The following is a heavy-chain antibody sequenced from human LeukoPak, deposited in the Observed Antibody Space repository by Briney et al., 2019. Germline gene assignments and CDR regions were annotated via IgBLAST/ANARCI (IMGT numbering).Heavy chain of an antibody. CDR1: GGSITTYY. CDR2: IYYTGST. J-gene: IGHJ4*02. CDR3: ARMGAIAGASANPDH. Sequence: SETLSLTCTVSGGSITTYYWSWLRQPPGKGLEWIGFIYYTGSTNYNPSLQSRVTISIDTPKNQFSLRLNSVTAVDTAVYYCARMGAIAGASANPDHWGQGTLVTVSS. V-gene: IGHV4-59*01. D-gene: IGHD4/OR15-4a*01.